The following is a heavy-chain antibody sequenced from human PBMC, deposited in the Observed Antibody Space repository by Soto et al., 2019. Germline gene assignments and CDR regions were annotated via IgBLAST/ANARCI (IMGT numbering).Heavy chain of an antibody. V-gene: IGHV4-59*01. CDR1: GGSISSYY. CDR2: IYYSGST. CDR3: ARRWGTSFDF. Sequence: ETLSLTCTVSGGSISSYYWSWIRQPPGKGLEWIGYIYYSGSTNYNPSLKSRVTISVDTSKNQFSLRLSSVTAADTAVYYCARRWGTSFDFWGQGTLVTVSS. J-gene: IGHJ4*02. D-gene: IGHD7-27*01.